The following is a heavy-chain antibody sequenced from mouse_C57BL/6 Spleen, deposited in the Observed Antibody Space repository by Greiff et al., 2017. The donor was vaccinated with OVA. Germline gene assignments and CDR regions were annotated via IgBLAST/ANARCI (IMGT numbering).Heavy chain of an antibody. V-gene: IGHV1-50*01. CDR1: GYTFTSYW. J-gene: IGHJ4*01. Sequence: HVQLQQPWAELVKPGASVKLSCKASGYTFTSYWMQWVKQRPGQGLEWIGEIDPSDSYTNYNQKFTGKATLTVDTYASTAYMQSSSLTAEESAVYYCARGAYGKRRDYYAMDYWGQGTSVTVSS. CDR2: IDPSDSYT. D-gene: IGHD2-1*01. CDR3: ARGAYGKRRDYYAMDY.